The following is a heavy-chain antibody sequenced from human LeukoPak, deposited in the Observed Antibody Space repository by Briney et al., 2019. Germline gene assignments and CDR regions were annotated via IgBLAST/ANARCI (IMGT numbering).Heavy chain of an antibody. D-gene: IGHD3-3*01. V-gene: IGHV4-4*07. CDR3: TTISRVGAGY. Sequence: PSETLSLTCTVSGGSISTYYWSWIRQPAGKGLEWIGRIYTSGSTNYNPSLKSRVTMSVDTSKSQFSLKLSSVTAADTAVYYCTTISRVGAGYWGQGTLVTVSS. CDR2: IYTSGST. J-gene: IGHJ4*02. CDR1: GGSISTYY.